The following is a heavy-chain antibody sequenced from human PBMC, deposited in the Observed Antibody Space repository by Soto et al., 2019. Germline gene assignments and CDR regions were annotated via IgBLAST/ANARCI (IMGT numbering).Heavy chain of an antibody. D-gene: IGHD5-18*01. J-gene: IGHJ6*02. Sequence: EVQLVESGGGLVQPGGSLRLSCAASGFTFSSYWMSWVRQAPGKGLEGEANIKQDGSEKYYVDSVKGRFTIARDNAKNSLYLQMNSLRAVDTAVYYCAREARERPTLWSRSDYYYYGMDVWGQGTTVTVSS. CDR3: AREARERPTLWSRSDYYYYGMDV. CDR1: GFTFSSYW. CDR2: IKQDGSEK. V-gene: IGHV3-7*01.